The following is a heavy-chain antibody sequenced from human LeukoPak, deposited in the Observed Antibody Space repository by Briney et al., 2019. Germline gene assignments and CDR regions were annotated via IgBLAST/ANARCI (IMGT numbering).Heavy chain of an antibody. Sequence: PGGSLRLSCAASGFTFSSYAMHWVHQAPGKGLEYVSAISSDGGSTYYANSVKGRFTISRDNSKNTLYLQMGSLRAEDMAVYYCARLVGGSLYFDYWGQGTLVTVSS. J-gene: IGHJ4*02. CDR2: ISSDGGST. CDR3: ARLVGGSLYFDY. CDR1: GFTFSSYA. V-gene: IGHV3-64*01. D-gene: IGHD1-26*01.